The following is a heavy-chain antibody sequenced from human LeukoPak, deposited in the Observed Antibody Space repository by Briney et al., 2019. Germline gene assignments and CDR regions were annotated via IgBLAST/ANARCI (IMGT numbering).Heavy chain of an antibody. V-gene: IGHV3-23*01. D-gene: IGHD6-13*01. CDR2: ISSSGGSI. J-gene: IGHJ4*02. CDR1: GFTFSNYG. Sequence: GGSLRLSCAASGFTFSNYGMTWVRQAPGKGLEWVSSISSSGGSIYYADSVKGRFTISRDNSKNTLYLQMNNLRAEDTALYYCAKVGLSVGTIVAPDYWGQGPLVTVSS. CDR3: AKVGLSVGTIVAPDY.